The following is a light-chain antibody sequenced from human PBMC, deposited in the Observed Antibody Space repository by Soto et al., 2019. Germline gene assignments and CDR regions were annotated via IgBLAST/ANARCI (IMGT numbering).Light chain of an antibody. J-gene: IGLJ2*01. Sequence: QSVLTQPASVSGSPGQSITISCTVTSSDVGGYNYVSWYQQHPGKAPKLMIYEVSNRPSGVSSRFSGSKSGNTASLTISGLQAEDEADYYCSSYTRSSALVLFGGGTKLTVL. CDR3: SSYTRSSALVL. V-gene: IGLV2-14*01. CDR1: SSDVGGYNY. CDR2: EVS.